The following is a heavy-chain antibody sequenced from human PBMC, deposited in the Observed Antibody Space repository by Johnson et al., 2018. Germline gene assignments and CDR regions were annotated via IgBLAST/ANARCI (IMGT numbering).Heavy chain of an antibody. V-gene: IGHV4-59*01. CDR2: IYDSGSI. Sequence: QVQLQESGPGLVKPSETLSLTCTVSGGSISSYYWSWIRQPPGKGLEWIGYIYDSGSINYNPSLKSRVTISVDTSKNQFSLKLRSVTAADTAGYYCARDRATVTTGIFEIWGQGTMVTVSS. J-gene: IGHJ3*02. CDR1: GGSISSYY. D-gene: IGHD4-17*01. CDR3: ARDRATVTTGIFEI.